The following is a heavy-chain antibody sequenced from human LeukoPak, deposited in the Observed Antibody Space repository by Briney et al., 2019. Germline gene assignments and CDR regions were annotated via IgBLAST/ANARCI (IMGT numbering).Heavy chain of an antibody. J-gene: IGHJ6*03. D-gene: IGHD3-10*01. V-gene: IGHV3-30*02. Sequence: GGSLRLSCAASGFTFSSYGMHWVRQAPGMGLEWVAFIRYDGSNKYYADSVKGRFTISRDNSKNTLYLQMNSLRAEDTAVYYCANNWFGELFSYYYYYMDVWGKGTTVTVSS. CDR1: GFTFSSYG. CDR2: IRYDGSNK. CDR3: ANNWFGELFSYYYYYMDV.